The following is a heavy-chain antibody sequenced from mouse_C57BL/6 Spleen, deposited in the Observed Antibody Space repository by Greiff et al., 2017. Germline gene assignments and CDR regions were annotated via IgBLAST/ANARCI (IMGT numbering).Heavy chain of an antibody. CDR3: ALSDYYGSRDAMDY. CDR1: GYTFTDYY. Sequence: VQLQQSGPELVKPGASVKISCKASGYTFTDYYMNWVKQSHGKSLEWIGDINPNNGGTSYNQKFKGKATLTVDKSSSTAYMELRSLTSEDSAVYYCALSDYYGSRDAMDYWGQGTSVTVSS. D-gene: IGHD1-1*01. J-gene: IGHJ4*01. V-gene: IGHV1-26*01. CDR2: INPNNGGT.